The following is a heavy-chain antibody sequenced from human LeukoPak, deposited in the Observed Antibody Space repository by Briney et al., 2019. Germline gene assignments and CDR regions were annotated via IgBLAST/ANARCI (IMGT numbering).Heavy chain of an antibody. J-gene: IGHJ6*01. CDR2: INRSGDNT. Sequence: GGSLRLSCAASGFTFSGFAMSWVRRTPGKGLEWVSGINRSGDNTLYADSVKGRFTISRDNSKNKLYLEMNSLRAEDTAIYYCAKMKGHPLQKYYIDLWGHGTTVTVSS. CDR3: AKMKGHPLQKYYIDL. D-gene: IGHD2/OR15-2a*01. CDR1: GFTFSGFA. V-gene: IGHV3-23*01.